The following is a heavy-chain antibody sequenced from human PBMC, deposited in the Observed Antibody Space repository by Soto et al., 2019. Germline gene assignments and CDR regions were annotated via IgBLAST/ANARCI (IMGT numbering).Heavy chain of an antibody. CDR1: GYSFNIYG. J-gene: IGHJ5*02. CDR2: ISAYDGKT. CDR3: ARDPHEYWTSYWFDP. Sequence: ASVKVSCKASGYSFNIYGINWVRQAPGQGLELMGWISAYDGKTTYAEKFQDRVTMTTDASTSTAYMELRSLRSDDTAVYYCARDPHEYWTSYWFDPWGQGTLVTVSS. D-gene: IGHD3-3*01. V-gene: IGHV1-18*01.